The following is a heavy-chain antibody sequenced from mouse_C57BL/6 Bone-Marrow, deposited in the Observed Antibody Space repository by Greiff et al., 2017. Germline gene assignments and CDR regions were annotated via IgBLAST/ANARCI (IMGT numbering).Heavy chain of an antibody. J-gene: IGHJ4*01. CDR3: AIRGNWGYAMDD. CDR1: GYTFTSYW. Sequence: QVQLQQPGAELVKPGASVKLSCKASGYTFTSYWMHWVKQRPGQGLEWIGMIHPNSGSNNYNEKFKSKATLTVDKSSSTAYMQLSSLTSEDSAVYYCAIRGNWGYAMDDWGQGTSVTVSS. CDR2: IHPNSGSN. V-gene: IGHV1-64*01. D-gene: IGHD4-1*02.